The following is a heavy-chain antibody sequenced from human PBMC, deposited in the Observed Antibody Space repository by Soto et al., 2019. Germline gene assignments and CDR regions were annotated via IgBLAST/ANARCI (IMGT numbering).Heavy chain of an antibody. Sequence: SETLSLTCTVSGGSISSGGYYWTWIRQHPGKGLEWIGYIYYSGSTNYNPSLKSRVTISVDTSKNQFSLKLSSVTAADTAVYYCARDYYDSSGSLQHWGQGTLVTVSS. CDR2: IYYSGST. J-gene: IGHJ1*01. D-gene: IGHD3-22*01. CDR3: ARDYYDSSGSLQH. CDR1: GGSISSGGYY. V-gene: IGHV4-61*08.